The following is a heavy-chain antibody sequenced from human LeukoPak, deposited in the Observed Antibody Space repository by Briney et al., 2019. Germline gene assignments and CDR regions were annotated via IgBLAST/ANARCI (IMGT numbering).Heavy chain of an antibody. Sequence: GASVKVSCKASGYTFTSYGISWVRQAPGQGLEWMGWISAYNGNTNYAQKLQGRVTMTTDTSTSTAYMELRSLRSDDTAVYYCARGPPYGGRFLEWMIEDYYFDYWGEETLVTVSS. V-gene: IGHV1-18*01. J-gene: IGHJ4*02. D-gene: IGHD3-3*01. CDR2: ISAYNGNT. CDR3: ARGPPYGGRFLEWMIEDYYFDY. CDR1: GYTFTSYG.